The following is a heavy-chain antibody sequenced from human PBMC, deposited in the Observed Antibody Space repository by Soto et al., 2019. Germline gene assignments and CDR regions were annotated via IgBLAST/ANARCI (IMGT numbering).Heavy chain of an antibody. CDR2: ISGSGGST. J-gene: IGHJ4*02. D-gene: IGHD4-17*01. CDR3: AKGPDYGGNSEYGY. CDR1: GFTFSSYA. Sequence: GGSLRLSCAASGFTFSSYAMSWVRQAPGKGLEWVSAISGSGGSTYYADSVKGRFTISRDNSKNTLYLQMNSLRAEDTAVYYCAKGPDYGGNSEYGYWGQGTLVTVSS. V-gene: IGHV3-23*01.